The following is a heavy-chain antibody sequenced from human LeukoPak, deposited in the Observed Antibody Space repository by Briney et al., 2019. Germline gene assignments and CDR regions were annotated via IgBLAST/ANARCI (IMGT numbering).Heavy chain of an antibody. J-gene: IGHJ3*02. CDR2: IYTSGST. CDR3: ARESSSSSRGSAFDI. V-gene: IGHV4-4*07. CDR1: GGSISSYY. D-gene: IGHD6-6*01. Sequence: SETLSLTCTVSGGSISSYYWSWIRQPAGKGLEWIGRIYTSGSTNYNPSLKSRVTISVDTSKNQFSLKLSSVTAADTAVYYCARESSSSSRGSAFDIWGQGTMVTVSS.